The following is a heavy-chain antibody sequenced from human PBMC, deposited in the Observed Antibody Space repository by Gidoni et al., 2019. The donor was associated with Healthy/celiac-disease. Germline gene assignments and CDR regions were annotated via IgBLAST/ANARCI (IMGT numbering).Heavy chain of an antibody. Sequence: EVQLVESGGGLVKPGGSLRLSCAASGFTFSSYSMNWVRQAPGKGLEWVSSISSSSSYIYYADSVKGRFTISRDNAKNSLYLQMNSLRAEDTAVYYCARGGYGMEYYYYYGMDVWGQGTTVTVSS. CDR1: GFTFSSYS. CDR2: ISSSSSYI. CDR3: ARGGYGMEYYYYYGMDV. J-gene: IGHJ6*02. D-gene: IGHD5-18*01. V-gene: IGHV3-21*01.